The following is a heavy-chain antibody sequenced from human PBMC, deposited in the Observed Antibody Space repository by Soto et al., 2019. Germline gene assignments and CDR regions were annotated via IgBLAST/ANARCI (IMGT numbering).Heavy chain of an antibody. CDR3: AREGGSVGARIYYGMDV. CDR2: ISSSSSYT. V-gene: IGHV3-11*06. D-gene: IGHD1-26*01. J-gene: IGHJ6*02. Sequence: VQLVESGGGLVKPGGSLRLSCAASGFTFSDYYMSWIRQAPGKGLEWVSYISSSSSYTNYADSVKGRFTISRDNAKNSLYLQMNSLRAEDTAVYYCAREGGSVGARIYYGMDVWGQGTTVTVSS. CDR1: GFTFSDYY.